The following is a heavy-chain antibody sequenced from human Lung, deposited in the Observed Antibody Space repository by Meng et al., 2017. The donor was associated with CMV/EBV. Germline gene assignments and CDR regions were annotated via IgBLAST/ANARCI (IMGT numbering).Heavy chain of an antibody. V-gene: IGHV4-39*07. CDR3: ARVREVVVVFTTLVVDI. CDR1: GGSISSSSYY. Sequence: GSLRLXXTVSGGSISSSSYYWVWIRQPPGKGLEWIGTIFYSGTTYYNPSLKSRVTISVESSNKDFSLTLNSVTAADTAVYYCARVREVVVVFTTLVVDIWGQGTMVTVSS. CDR2: IFYSGTT. D-gene: IGHD3-22*01. J-gene: IGHJ3*02.